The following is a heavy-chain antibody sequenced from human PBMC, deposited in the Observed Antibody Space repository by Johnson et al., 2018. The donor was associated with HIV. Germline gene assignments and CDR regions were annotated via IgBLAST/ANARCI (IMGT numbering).Heavy chain of an antibody. CDR2: IRYDGSNK. CDR3: ARAVCRGGRCYSHDAFDI. Sequence: QVQLVESGGGVVQPERSLRLSCAASGFTFSSSGMLWVRQAPGKGLEWVAVIRYDGSNKYYADFVKGRFTISRDNAKKSLYLQMNSLRAGDTALYYCARAVCRGGRCYSHDAFDIWGQGTMVTFSS. V-gene: IGHV3-33*01. CDR1: GFTFSSSG. J-gene: IGHJ3*02. D-gene: IGHD2-15*01.